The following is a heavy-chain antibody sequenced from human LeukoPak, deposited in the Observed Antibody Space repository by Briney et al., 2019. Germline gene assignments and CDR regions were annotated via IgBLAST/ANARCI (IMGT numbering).Heavy chain of an antibody. CDR1: GGSISSGSYY. J-gene: IGHJ4*02. CDR2: IYTSGST. V-gene: IGHV4-61*02. CDR3: ARASGSSGYYYVGPPLDY. Sequence: PSETLSLTCTVSGGSISSGSYYWSWIRQPAGKGLEWIGRIYTSGSTNYNPSLKSRVTISVDTSKNQFSLKLSSVTAADTAVYYCARASGSSGYYYVGPPLDYWGQGTLVTVSS. D-gene: IGHD3-22*01.